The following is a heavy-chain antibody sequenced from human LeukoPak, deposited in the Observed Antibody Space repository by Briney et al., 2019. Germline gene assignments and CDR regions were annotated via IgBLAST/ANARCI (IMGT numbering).Heavy chain of an antibody. CDR2: IYTTGST. CDR3: ARGLRMIES. J-gene: IGHJ4*02. V-gene: IGHV4-61*02. CDR1: GGSISSGSHY. D-gene: IGHD3-16*01. Sequence: SETLSLTCTVSGGSISSGSHYWSWIRQPAGKGLEWIGRIYTTGSTNYNPSLKSRVTISLDTSKNQFSLKLSSVTAADTAVYYCARGLRMIESWGQGTLVTVSS.